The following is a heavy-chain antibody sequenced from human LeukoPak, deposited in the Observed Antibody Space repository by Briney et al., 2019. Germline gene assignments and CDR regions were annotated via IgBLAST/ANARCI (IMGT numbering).Heavy chain of an antibody. V-gene: IGHV4-39*07. D-gene: IGHD4/OR15-4a*01. J-gene: IGHJ6*02. CDR1: GGSIRSSYYY. CDR2: IYDSGST. CDR3: ARGPLGVVLYYYYGMDV. Sequence: SETLSLTCTVSGGSIRSSYYYWGWIRQPPGKGLEWIGSIYDSGSTNYNPSLKSRVTISVDTSKNQFSLKLSSVTAADTAVYYCARGPLGVVLYYYYGMDVWGQGATVTVSS.